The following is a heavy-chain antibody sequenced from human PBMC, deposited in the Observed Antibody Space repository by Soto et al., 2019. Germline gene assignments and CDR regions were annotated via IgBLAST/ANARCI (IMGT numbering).Heavy chain of an antibody. V-gene: IGHV1-46*01. CDR2: INPSGGST. Sequence: QVQLVQSGAEVKKPGASVKVSCKASGYTFTSYYMHWVRQAPGQGLEWMGIINPSGGSTSYAQKFQGRVTMTRDTSTSTVYMELSSLRSEDTAVYYCARVSNWNYVNYDYYYGMDVWGQGTTVTVSS. J-gene: IGHJ6*02. CDR1: GYTFTSYY. CDR3: ARVSNWNYVNYDYYYGMDV. D-gene: IGHD1-7*01.